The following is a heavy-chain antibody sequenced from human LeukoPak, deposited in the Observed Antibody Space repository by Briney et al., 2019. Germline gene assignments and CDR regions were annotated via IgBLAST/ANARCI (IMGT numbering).Heavy chain of an antibody. V-gene: IGHV3-23*01. CDR2: ISESGGET. CDR1: GFIFNNYA. CDR3: AKGIDSTGYYPFDY. J-gene: IGHJ4*02. D-gene: IGHD3-22*01. Sequence: GGSLRLSCAASGFIFNNYAMSWVRQAPGKGLEWISAISESGGETYHADSVKGRFTISRDTSKSTLYLQLNSLRAEDTAIYYCAKGIDSTGYYPFDYWGQGTLVTVSS.